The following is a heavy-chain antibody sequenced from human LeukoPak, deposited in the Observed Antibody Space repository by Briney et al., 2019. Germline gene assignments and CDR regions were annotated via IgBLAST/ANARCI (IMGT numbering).Heavy chain of an antibody. CDR3: ARVWSMIREYVEY. V-gene: IGHV3-21*01. D-gene: IGHD3-10*01. Sequence: GGSLKLSCAGSGSTLNYAWMNWVRQTPGKGLEWVSSISSSSDYIYYADSVKGRFTISRDNSKDSLYLQMSSLRAEDTAVYYCARVWSMIREYVEYWGQGTLVTVSS. J-gene: IGHJ4*02. CDR2: ISSSSDYI. CDR1: GSTLNYAW.